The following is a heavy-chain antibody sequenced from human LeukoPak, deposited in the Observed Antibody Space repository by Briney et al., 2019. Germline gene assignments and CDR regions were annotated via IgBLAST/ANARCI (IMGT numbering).Heavy chain of an antibody. Sequence: SSETLSLTCAVSGGSISSNWWSWVRQPPGKGLEWIGEIEDRGNTNYNPSLKSRVTISADMSKNHFSLRLSSVTAADTAVYYCARASSRLGWFDPWGQGTLVTVSS. CDR2: IEDRGNT. V-gene: IGHV4-4*02. CDR1: GGSISSNW. CDR3: ARASSRLGWFDP. J-gene: IGHJ5*02. D-gene: IGHD5-12*01.